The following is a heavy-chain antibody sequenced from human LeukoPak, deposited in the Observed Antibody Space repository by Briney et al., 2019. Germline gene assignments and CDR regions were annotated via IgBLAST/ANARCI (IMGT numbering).Heavy chain of an antibody. CDR2: IYYSGST. V-gene: IGHV4-59*01. CDR3: ARDTGGSGSYYNWFDP. Sequence: SETLSLTCTVSGGSISSYYWSWIRQPPGKGLEWIGYIYYSGSTNYNPSLKSRVTISVDTSKNQFSLKLSSVTAADTAVCYCARDTGGSGSYYNWFDPWGQGTLVTVSS. J-gene: IGHJ5*02. D-gene: IGHD3-10*01. CDR1: GGSISSYY.